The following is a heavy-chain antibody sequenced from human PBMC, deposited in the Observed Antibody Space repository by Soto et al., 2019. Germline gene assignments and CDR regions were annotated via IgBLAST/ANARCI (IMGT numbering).Heavy chain of an antibody. CDR2: IHHSGST. CDR1: GVSISSGGYY. V-gene: IGHV4-31*03. Sequence: QVQLQESGPGLVKPSQTLSLTCTVSGVSISSGGYYWRWIRQHPGKGLEWIGYIHHSGSTYYNPSLKSRVTISVDMSKNQFSLKLSSVTAADTAVYYCARGGSSGYYVYYGVDVWGQGTTVTVSS. D-gene: IGHD3-22*01. CDR3: ARGGSSGYYVYYGVDV. J-gene: IGHJ6*02.